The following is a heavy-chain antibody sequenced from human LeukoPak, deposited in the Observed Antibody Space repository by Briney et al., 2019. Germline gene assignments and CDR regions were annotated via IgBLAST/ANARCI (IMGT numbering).Heavy chain of an antibody. CDR3: ARAPSAAWHNFDY. J-gene: IGHJ4*01. Sequence: GGSLRLSCAASGFTFSSYGMHWLRQAPGKGLEWVAVISYDATQKYYVDSVQGRFTISRDNSRNTLYLQMNSLRPEDTAFYFCARAPSAAWHNFDYWGQGTLVTVSS. V-gene: IGHV3-30*19. CDR1: GFTFSSYG. D-gene: IGHD1-26*01. CDR2: ISYDATQK.